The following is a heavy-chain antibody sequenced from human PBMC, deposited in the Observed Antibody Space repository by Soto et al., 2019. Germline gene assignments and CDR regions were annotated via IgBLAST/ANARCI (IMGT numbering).Heavy chain of an antibody. J-gene: IGHJ4*02. V-gene: IGHV1-3*01. CDR1: GYTFTSYA. Sequence: GTSVKVSCKASGYTFTSYAMHWVRQAPGQRLEWMGWINAGNGNTKYSQKLQGRVTMTTDTSTSTAYMELRSLRSDDTAVYYCARDLPPSDYWGQGTLVTVSS. CDR2: INAGNGNT. CDR3: ARDLPPSDY.